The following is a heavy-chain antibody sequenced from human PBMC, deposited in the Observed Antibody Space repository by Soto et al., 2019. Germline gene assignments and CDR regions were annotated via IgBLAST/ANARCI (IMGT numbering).Heavy chain of an antibody. J-gene: IGHJ4*02. Sequence: PXESLKISCKGSGYNFSGYWIAWVRQMPGKGLELMGIIYPSDSDTRYRPSFQGQVTISADKSISSAYLQWSSLRASDTAMYYCARGGVSTRTFDYWGQGTPVTVSS. CDR2: IYPSDSDT. CDR3: ARGGVSTRTFDY. D-gene: IGHD3-3*01. V-gene: IGHV5-51*01. CDR1: GYNFSGYW.